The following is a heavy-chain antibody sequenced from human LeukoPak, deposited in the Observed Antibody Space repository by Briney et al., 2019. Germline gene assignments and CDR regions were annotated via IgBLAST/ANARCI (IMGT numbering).Heavy chain of an antibody. CDR2: INHSGSI. V-gene: IGHV4-34*01. CDR1: GGSFSGYY. D-gene: IGHD6-19*01. Sequence: SETLSLTCAVYGGSFSGYYWSWIRQPPGKGLEWIGEINHSGSINYNPSLKSRVTISVDTSKNQFSLKLSSVTAADTAVYYCAIPVSGSSGWYYNYWGQGTLVTVSS. J-gene: IGHJ4*02. CDR3: AIPVSGSSGWYYNY.